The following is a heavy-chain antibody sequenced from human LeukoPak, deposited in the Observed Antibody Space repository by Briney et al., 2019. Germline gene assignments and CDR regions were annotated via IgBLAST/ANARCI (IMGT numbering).Heavy chain of an antibody. J-gene: IGHJ4*02. CDR3: TTQLGLLAGLDS. D-gene: IGHD6-19*01. Sequence: SQTLSLTCTVSGGSISSGSYYWTWIRQPARKGLEWIGRIYTSGSTNYNPSLRSRVTISLDTSNNQFSLNLHSVTAADTAVYYCTTQLGLLAGLDSWGQGTRVTVSS. CDR1: GGSISSGSYY. CDR2: IYTSGST. V-gene: IGHV4-61*02.